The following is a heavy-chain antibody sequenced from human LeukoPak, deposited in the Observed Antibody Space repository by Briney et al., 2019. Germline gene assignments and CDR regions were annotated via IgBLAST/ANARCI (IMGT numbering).Heavy chain of an antibody. V-gene: IGHV3-30-3*01. CDR1: GFTFSNYT. CDR3: ARGAYQIVVVTAPTY. D-gene: IGHD2-21*02. Sequence: PGRSLSLSCAASGFTFSNYTMHWLRQAPGKGLEWVAVLSSDGSNKYYADSVKGRFTISRDISKNTLYLQMTSLRAEDTAVYYCARGAYQIVVVTAPTYWGQGTLVTVSS. J-gene: IGHJ4*02. CDR2: LSSDGSNK.